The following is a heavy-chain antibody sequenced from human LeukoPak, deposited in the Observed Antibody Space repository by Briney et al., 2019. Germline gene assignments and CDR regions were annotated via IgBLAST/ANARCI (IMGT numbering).Heavy chain of an antibody. CDR2: ISTDGYTT. D-gene: IGHD2-15*01. J-gene: IGHJ4*02. V-gene: IGHV3-74*01. Sequence: GGSLRLSCAAFGLAFSAYKMHWVRQAPRKGLVWVSRISTDGYTTDYADFVQGRFTASRDNTKNTWSLEMNSLRAEDTAVYYCVVGGSPGYWGQGTQVTVSS. CDR3: VVGGSPGY. CDR1: GLAFSAYK.